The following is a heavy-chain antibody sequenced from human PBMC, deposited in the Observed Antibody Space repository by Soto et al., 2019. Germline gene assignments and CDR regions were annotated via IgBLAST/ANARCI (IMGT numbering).Heavy chain of an antibody. CDR1: GYTFYRYG. V-gene: IGHV1-18*04. CDR2: IRLYNGNT. D-gene: IGHD4-17*01. J-gene: IGHJ4*02. CDR3: ARKEDYGDYVDY. Sequence: QVQLVQSGPEVTKPGASVKVSCKASGYTFYRYGISWVRQAPGQGLEWMGWIRLYNGNTKYAQKVQDRVTMTTDTSTSTAYMELRSLRSDDTAVYYCARKEDYGDYVDYWGQGTLVTVSS.